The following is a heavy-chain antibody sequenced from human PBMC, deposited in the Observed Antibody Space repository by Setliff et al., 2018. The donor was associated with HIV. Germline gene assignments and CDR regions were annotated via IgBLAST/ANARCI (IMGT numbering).Heavy chain of an antibody. D-gene: IGHD1-26*01. V-gene: IGHV4-39*01. J-gene: IGHJ5*02. CDR1: GDSITNSMHY. CDR3: ARHRGRVGATSDL. Sequence: PSETLSLTCTVSGDSITNSMHYWSWIRQPPGKGLEFIGSIHYNDGKTYYNAALRSRVTISADTSKNQFSLKLNSVTAADTAVYYCARHRGRVGATSDLWGQGAPVTVSS. CDR2: IHYNDGKT.